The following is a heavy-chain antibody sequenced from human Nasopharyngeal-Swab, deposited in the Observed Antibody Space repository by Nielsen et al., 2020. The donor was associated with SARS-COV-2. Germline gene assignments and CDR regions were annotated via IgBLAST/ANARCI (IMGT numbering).Heavy chain of an antibody. V-gene: IGHV3-7*01. Sequence: GGSLRLSCAASGFTFSSYWMSWVRQAPGKGLEWVANIKQDGSEKYYVDSVKGRFTISRDNAKNSLYLQMNSLRAEDTAVYYCARADRGGSYFSQYYYYMDVWGTGTTVTVSS. D-gene: IGHD1-26*01. J-gene: IGHJ6*03. CDR3: ARADRGGSYFSQYYYYMDV. CDR2: IKQDGSEK. CDR1: GFTFSSYW.